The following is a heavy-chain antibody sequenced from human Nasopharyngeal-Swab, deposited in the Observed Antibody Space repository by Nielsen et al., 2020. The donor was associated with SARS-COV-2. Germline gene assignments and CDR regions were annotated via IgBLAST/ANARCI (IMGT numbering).Heavy chain of an antibody. CDR3: ARGSNGYDTSGFDY. J-gene: IGHJ4*02. CDR1: GYTFTNYA. CDR2: INTNTGNP. Sequence: ASVKVSCKASGYTFTNYAMNWVRQAPGQGLEWMGWINTNTGNPMYAQGFTGRFVFSLDTSVSTAYLQISSLKAEDTAVYYCARGSNGYDTSGFDYWGQGTLATVFS. D-gene: IGHD3-22*01. V-gene: IGHV7-4-1*02.